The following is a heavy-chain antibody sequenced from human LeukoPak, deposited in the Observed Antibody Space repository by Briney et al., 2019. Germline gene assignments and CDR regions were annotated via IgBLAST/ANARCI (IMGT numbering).Heavy chain of an antibody. CDR3: TTSRHSSSWYYNDY. CDR1: GFTFSGNS. Sequence: GGSLRLSCVGSGFTFSGNSMNWVRQAPGRGLEWVSHISASSTIIHYADSVKGRVTISRDNAKNSVFLQMNRLRVEDTAVYYSTTSRHSSSWYYNDYWGQGILVTVS. J-gene: IGHJ4*02. CDR2: ISASSTII. D-gene: IGHD6-13*01. V-gene: IGHV3-48*01.